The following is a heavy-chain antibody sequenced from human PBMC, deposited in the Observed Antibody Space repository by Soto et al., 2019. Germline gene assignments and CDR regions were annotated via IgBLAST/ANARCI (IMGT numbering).Heavy chain of an antibody. CDR3: IRGHVAVSAFLRNRSSDL. V-gene: IGHV4-4*01. D-gene: IGHD1-1*01. J-gene: IGHJ2*01. CDR2: ISHSGST. Sequence: RQKTGKGLEWLGQISHSGSTDYNPSLKSRVSISVDKSKNRFSLKLSSVTAVFFQAEDGIRGHVAVSAFLRNRSSDL.